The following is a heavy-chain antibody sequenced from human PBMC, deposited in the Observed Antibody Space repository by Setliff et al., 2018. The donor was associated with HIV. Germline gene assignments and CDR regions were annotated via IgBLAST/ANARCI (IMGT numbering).Heavy chain of an antibody. D-gene: IGHD1-26*01. CDR2: TYTSGST. Sequence: ASETLSLTCTVSGGSISSYYWSWIRQPPGKGLEWIGYTYTSGSTSYNPSLKSRVTISIDMSKNQFSLKLNSVTAADTAVYYCASTSGIVGAARVFDIWGQGTMVSISS. CDR1: GGSISSYY. V-gene: IGHV4-4*09. CDR3: ASTSGIVGAARVFDI. J-gene: IGHJ3*02.